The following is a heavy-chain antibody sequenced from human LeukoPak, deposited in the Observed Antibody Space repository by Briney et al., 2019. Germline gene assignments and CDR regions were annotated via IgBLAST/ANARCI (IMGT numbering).Heavy chain of an antibody. CDR3: ARDKAIVVVTAIQYL. Sequence: GGSLRLSCAASGFTFSTYAISWVRQAPGKGLEWVSCISSTSNYIFYADSVRGRFTISRDNAKNSLYLQMNSLRAEDTAVYYCARDKAIVVVTAIQYLWGQGTLVTVSS. CDR1: GFTFSTYA. D-gene: IGHD2-21*02. V-gene: IGHV3-21*01. J-gene: IGHJ4*02. CDR2: ISSTSNYI.